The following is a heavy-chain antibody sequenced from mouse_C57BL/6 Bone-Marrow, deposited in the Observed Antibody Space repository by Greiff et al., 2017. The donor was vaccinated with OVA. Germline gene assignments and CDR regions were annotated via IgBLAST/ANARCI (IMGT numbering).Heavy chain of an antibody. Sequence: EVHLVESGGDLVKPGGSLKLSCAASGFTFSSYGMSWVRQTPDKRLEWVATISSGGSYTYYPDSVKGRFTISRDNAKNTLHLQMSSLKSEDTAMYYCARPGYYFDYWGQGTTLTVSS. CDR1: GFTFSSYG. CDR2: ISSGGSYT. J-gene: IGHJ2*01. D-gene: IGHD4-1*01. V-gene: IGHV5-6*01. CDR3: ARPGYYFDY.